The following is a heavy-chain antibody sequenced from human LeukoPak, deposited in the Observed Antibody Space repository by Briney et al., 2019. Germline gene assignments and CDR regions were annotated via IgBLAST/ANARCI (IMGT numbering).Heavy chain of an antibody. D-gene: IGHD3-9*01. Sequence: GRSLRLSCAASGFTFSSYAMHWVRQAPGKGLEWVSAISGSGGSTYYADSVKGRFTISRDNSKNTLYLQMNSLRAEDTAVYYCAKWGDYDVLTGYYDSDYWGQGTLVTVSS. CDR3: AKWGDYDVLTGYYDSDY. CDR2: ISGSGGST. CDR1: GFTFSSYA. J-gene: IGHJ4*02. V-gene: IGHV3-23*01.